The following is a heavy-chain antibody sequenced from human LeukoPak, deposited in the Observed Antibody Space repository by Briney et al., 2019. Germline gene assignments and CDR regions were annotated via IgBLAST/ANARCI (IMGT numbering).Heavy chain of an antibody. J-gene: IGHJ4*02. CDR2: ISYDGSNK. CDR1: RFTFSSYG. Sequence: GRSLRLSCAASRFTFSSYGMHWVRQAPGKGLEWVAIISYDGSNKYYADSVKGRFTISRDNSKNTLYLQMNSLRAEDTAVDYCAKDLGYRYDSSGYPDYWGQGTLVTVSS. D-gene: IGHD3-22*01. CDR3: AKDLGYRYDSSGYPDY. V-gene: IGHV3-30*18.